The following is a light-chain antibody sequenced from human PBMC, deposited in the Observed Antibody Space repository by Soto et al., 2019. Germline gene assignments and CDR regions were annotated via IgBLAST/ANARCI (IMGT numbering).Light chain of an antibody. CDR2: AAS. V-gene: IGKV1-39*01. J-gene: IGKJ4*01. CDR3: QQYHTWPLT. Sequence: DIQMTQSPSSLSASVGDRFTSTCRASQSISSYLNWYQQKPGKAPKLLIYAASSLQSGVPSRFSGSGSGTDFTLTVSSLQSEDFAVYYCQQYHTWPLTFGGGTKVDIK. CDR1: QSISSY.